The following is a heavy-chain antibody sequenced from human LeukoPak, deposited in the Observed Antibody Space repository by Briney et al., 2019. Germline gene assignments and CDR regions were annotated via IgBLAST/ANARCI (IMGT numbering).Heavy chain of an antibody. Sequence: ASVKVSCKASGYTFTGCYMHWVRQAPGQGLEWRGWINPNSGGTNYAQKFQGRVTMTRDTSISTAYMELSRLRSDDTAVYYCARDLTGPTSWDLDYWGQGTLVTVSS. D-gene: IGHD1-7*01. CDR3: ARDLTGPTSWDLDY. J-gene: IGHJ4*02. CDR2: INPNSGGT. V-gene: IGHV1-2*02. CDR1: GYTFTGCY.